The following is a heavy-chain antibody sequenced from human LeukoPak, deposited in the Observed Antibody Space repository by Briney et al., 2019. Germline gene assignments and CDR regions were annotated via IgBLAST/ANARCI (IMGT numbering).Heavy chain of an antibody. CDR2: IRYDGSNK. Sequence: PGGSLRLSCAASGFTFSSYGMHWVRQAPGKGLEWVAFIRYDGSNKYYADSVKGRFTISRDNSKNTLYLQMNSLGAEDTAVYYCAKITQGGITMVRGVIITTDYWGQGTLVTVSS. V-gene: IGHV3-30*02. D-gene: IGHD3-10*01. CDR3: AKITQGGITMVRGVIITTDY. CDR1: GFTFSSYG. J-gene: IGHJ4*02.